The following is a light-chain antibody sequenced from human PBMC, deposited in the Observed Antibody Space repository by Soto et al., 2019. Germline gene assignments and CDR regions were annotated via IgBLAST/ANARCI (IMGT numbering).Light chain of an antibody. CDR3: QQCDTSPWA. Sequence: EIMLTQSPGTLSLSPGERATLSCRASQSVSSTYLAWYQQKPGQAPRVLIYGASSRATGIPDRFSGSGSGTDFTLTISRLEPEDFAVYYCQQCDTSPWAFGQGTKVEIK. J-gene: IGKJ1*01. CDR2: GAS. CDR1: QSVSSTY. V-gene: IGKV3-20*01.